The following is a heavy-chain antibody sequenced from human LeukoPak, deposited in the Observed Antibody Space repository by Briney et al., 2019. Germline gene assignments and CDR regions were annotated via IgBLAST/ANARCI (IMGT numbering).Heavy chain of an antibody. J-gene: IGHJ4*02. CDR1: GGSISGYY. CDR2: INHSGST. Sequence: PSETLSLTCTVSGGSISGYYWSWIRQPPGKGLEWIGEINHSGSTNYNPSLKSRVTISVDTSKNQFSLKLSSVTAADTAVFYCARLVSYYGDYWGQGTLVTVSS. V-gene: IGHV4-34*01. D-gene: IGHD1-26*01. CDR3: ARLVSYYGDY.